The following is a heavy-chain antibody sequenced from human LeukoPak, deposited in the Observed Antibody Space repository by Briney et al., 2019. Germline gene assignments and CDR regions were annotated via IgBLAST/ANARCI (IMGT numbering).Heavy chain of an antibody. Sequence: GGSLRLSCAASGFTSSTYAMSWVRQAPGKGLEWVSLMTFYADSVKGRFTISRDNSKNTLYLQMNSLRAEDTAVYYCAKQDIRSSAWYDWGQGTLVTVSS. CDR2: MT. D-gene: IGHD6-19*01. CDR3: AKQDIRSSAWYD. J-gene: IGHJ4*02. CDR1: GFTSSTYA. V-gene: IGHV3-23*01.